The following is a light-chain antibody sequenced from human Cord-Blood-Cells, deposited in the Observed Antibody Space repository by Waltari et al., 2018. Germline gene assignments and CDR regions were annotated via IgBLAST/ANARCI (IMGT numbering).Light chain of an antibody. CDR1: SSDAGGSNY. V-gene: IGLV2-14*01. CDR3: SSYTSSSTWV. Sequence: QSALTQPASVSGSPGQSITISCTGTSSDAGGSNYVSWYQQHPGKAPKLMIYDVSNRPSGVSNRFSGSKSGNTASLTISGLQAEDEADYYCSSYTSSSTWVFGGGTKLTVL. CDR2: DVS. J-gene: IGLJ3*02.